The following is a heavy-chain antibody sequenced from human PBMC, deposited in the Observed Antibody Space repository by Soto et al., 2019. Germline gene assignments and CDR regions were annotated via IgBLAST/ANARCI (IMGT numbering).Heavy chain of an antibody. CDR2: IWYDGSNK. CDR3: ARDLQLDSGSSN. D-gene: IGHD1-26*01. CDR1: GFTFSNYG. Sequence: QVQLVESGGGVVQPGRSLRLSCAASGFTFSNYGMHWVRQAPGKGLEWVAVIWYDGSNKYYADSVKGRFTISRDNSKNTLYLQMNSLRAEDTAMYYCARDLQLDSGSSNWGQGTLVTVSS. J-gene: IGHJ4*02. V-gene: IGHV3-33*01.